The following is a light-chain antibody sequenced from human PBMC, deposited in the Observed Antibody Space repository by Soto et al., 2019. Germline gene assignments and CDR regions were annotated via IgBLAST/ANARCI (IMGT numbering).Light chain of an antibody. Sequence: DIQMTQSPSSLSASVGDRVTITCRASESISSYVNWYQQRPGKAPKVLIYGASSLQSGVPSRFSGSGYGTDFTLTVSNLQPEDFATYYCQQSYSTPRTFGQGTKVDIK. J-gene: IGKJ1*01. V-gene: IGKV1-39*01. CDR2: GAS. CDR3: QQSYSTPRT. CDR1: ESISSY.